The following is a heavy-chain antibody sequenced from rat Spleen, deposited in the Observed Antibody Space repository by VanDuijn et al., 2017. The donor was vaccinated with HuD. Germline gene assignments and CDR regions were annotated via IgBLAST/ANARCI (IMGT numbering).Heavy chain of an antibody. J-gene: IGHJ4*01. CDR3: ARPHSYYYVMDT. CDR2: ISTGGGNT. V-gene: IGHV5-25*01. CDR1: GFTFSNYY. Sequence: EVQLVESGGGLVQPGRSMKLSCAASGFTFSNYYMAWVRQAPTKGLEWVASISTGGGNTYYGDSVKGRFTISRDNAKSTLYLQMNSLRSEDTATYYCARPHSYYYVMDTWGQGASVTVSS.